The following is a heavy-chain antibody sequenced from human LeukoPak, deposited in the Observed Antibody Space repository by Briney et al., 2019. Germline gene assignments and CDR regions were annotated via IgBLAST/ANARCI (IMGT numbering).Heavy chain of an antibody. Sequence: PGESLKISCKGSGYSFTSYWIGWVRQMPGKGLEWMGIIYPGDSDTRYSPSFQGQVTVSADKSISTAYLQWSSLKASDTAMYYCARHAYYSNLDYGMDVWGKGTTVTVSS. CDR2: IYPGDSDT. V-gene: IGHV5-51*01. J-gene: IGHJ6*04. CDR1: GYSFTSYW. D-gene: IGHD4-11*01. CDR3: ARHAYYSNLDYGMDV.